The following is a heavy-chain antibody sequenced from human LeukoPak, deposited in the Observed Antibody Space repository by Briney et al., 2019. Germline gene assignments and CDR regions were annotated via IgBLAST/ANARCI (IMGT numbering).Heavy chain of an antibody. D-gene: IGHD2-15*01. J-gene: IGHJ4*02. Sequence: ASVKVSCKALRYTFASYDINWVRQAPGQGLEWMGWMNPNSGNTGYAQKFQGRVIMTRDISINTAYMELTSLRSEDTAVFYCARVPSLGYCSAGSCYRFDFWGQGTLVTVSS. CDR2: MNPNSGNT. CDR1: RYTFASYD. CDR3: ARVPSLGYCSAGSCYRFDF. V-gene: IGHV1-8*02.